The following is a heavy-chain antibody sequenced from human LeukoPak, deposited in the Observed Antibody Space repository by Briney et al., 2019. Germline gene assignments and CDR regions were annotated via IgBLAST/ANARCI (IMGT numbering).Heavy chain of an antibody. Sequence: SETLSLTCTVSGGSISSGDYYWSWIRQHPGKGLEWIGYISYSGSTYYNPSLKSRVTISIEMSQNQLSLRLSSVTAADTAVYYCARYSSTWHNFDYWGQGTLVTVSS. V-gene: IGHV4-31*03. D-gene: IGHD6-13*01. CDR2: ISYSGST. CDR3: ARYSSTWHNFDY. CDR1: GGSISSGDYY. J-gene: IGHJ4*02.